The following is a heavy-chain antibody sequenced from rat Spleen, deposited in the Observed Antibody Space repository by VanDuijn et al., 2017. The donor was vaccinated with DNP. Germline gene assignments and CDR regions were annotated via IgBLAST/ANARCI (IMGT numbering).Heavy chain of an antibody. CDR3: ATQNSGYDYFVY. D-gene: IGHD4-3*01. CDR2: IVYDGIRT. V-gene: IGHV5S10*01. CDR1: GFTFSDYS. Sequence: EVQLVESGGGLVQPGRSVKLSCAASGFTFSDYSMAWVRQAPKEGLEWVATIVYDGIRTYYRDSVKGRFTISRDNTKNTLYLQMDSLRSDDTATYYCATQNSGYDYFVYWGQGVMVTVSS. J-gene: IGHJ2*01.